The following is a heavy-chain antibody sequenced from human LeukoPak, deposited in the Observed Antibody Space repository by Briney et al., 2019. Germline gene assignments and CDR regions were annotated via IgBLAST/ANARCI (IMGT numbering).Heavy chain of an antibody. J-gene: IGHJ4*02. D-gene: IGHD5-24*01. V-gene: IGHV4-34*01. Sequence: PSETLSLTCAVYGGSFSGYYWSWIRQPPGKGLEWIGEINHSGSTNYNPSLKSRVTISVDTSKNQFSLKLSSVTAADTAVYYCARGRRRRLQLNHDYWGQGTLVTVSS. CDR2: INHSGST. CDR3: ARGRRRRLQLNHDY. CDR1: GGSFSGYY.